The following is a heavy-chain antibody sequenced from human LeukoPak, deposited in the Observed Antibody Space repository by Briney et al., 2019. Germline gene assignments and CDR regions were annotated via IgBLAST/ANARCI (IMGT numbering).Heavy chain of an antibody. J-gene: IGHJ6*03. CDR2: INPNSGGT. CDR3: ARTVGTPYYYYYMDV. Sequence: ASVKVSCKASGYTFTAYYLHWVRQAPGQGLEWMGWINPNSGGTNYAQKFQGRVTMTTDTSMSTAYMELSRLTSDDTAVYYCARTVGTPYYYYYMDVWGKGTTVSVTS. D-gene: IGHD2-15*01. CDR1: GYTFTAYY. V-gene: IGHV1-2*02.